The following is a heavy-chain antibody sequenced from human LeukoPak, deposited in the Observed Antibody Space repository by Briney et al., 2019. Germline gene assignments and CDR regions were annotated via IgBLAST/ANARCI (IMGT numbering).Heavy chain of an antibody. Sequence: PSETLSLTCTVSGYSISSGFYWGWIRQPPGKGLEWIGSMYYSGTTYYNPSLKSRVTISLDTSKNQFSLKLSSVTAADTAVYYCARGRPTSDYWGQGTLVIVFS. V-gene: IGHV4-38-2*02. D-gene: IGHD6-6*01. J-gene: IGHJ4*02. CDR3: ARGRPTSDY. CDR1: GYSISSGFY. CDR2: MYYSGTT.